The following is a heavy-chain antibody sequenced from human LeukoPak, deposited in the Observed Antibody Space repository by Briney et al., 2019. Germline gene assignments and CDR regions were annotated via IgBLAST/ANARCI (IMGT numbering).Heavy chain of an antibody. J-gene: IGHJ4*02. CDR3: AREAKVGGALQY. CDR2: INTDGGFT. V-gene: IGHV3-74*01. D-gene: IGHD1-26*01. CDR1: GFIFSDYW. Sequence: GGSLRLSCAASGFIFSDYWMHWVRQAPGKGLAWVSRINTDGGFTRYADSVQGRFIISRDTAKNTLFLQMNSLRAEDTAVYYCAREAKVGGALQYWGQGILVTVSS.